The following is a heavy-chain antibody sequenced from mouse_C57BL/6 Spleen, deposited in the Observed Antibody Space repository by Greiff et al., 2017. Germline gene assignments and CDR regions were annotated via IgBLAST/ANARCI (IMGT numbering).Heavy chain of an antibody. V-gene: IGHV1-52*01. CDR2: IDPSDSET. CDR3: AFTTVVRGAMDY. J-gene: IGHJ4*01. Sequence: VQLQQPRAELVRPGSSVKLSCKASGYTFTSYWMPWVKQRPIQGLEWIGNIDPSDSETHYNQKFKDKATLTVDKSSSTAYMQLSSLTSEDSAVYYCAFTTVVRGAMDYWCQGTSFTVSS. CDR1: GYTFTSYW. D-gene: IGHD1-1*01.